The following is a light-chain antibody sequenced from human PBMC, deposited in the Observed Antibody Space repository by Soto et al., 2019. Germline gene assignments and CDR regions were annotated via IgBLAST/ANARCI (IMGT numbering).Light chain of an antibody. CDR1: QSISTW. V-gene: IGKV1-5*03. J-gene: IGKJ1*01. CDR2: KAS. Sequence: DIQITHSPSTLSASVLYRVTITCRASQSISTWLAWYQQKPGTAPKLLIHKASTLGSGVPSRFSGSRSGTEFTLTVSSLQPDDSATYYCQHYNSYSEAFGQGTKVDIK. CDR3: QHYNSYSEA.